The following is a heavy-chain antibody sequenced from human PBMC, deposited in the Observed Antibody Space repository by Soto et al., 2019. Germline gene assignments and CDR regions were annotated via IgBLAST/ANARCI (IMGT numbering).Heavy chain of an antibody. D-gene: IGHD6-19*01. Sequence: VQLVESGGGLVKPGGSLRLSCAASGFTFSNAWMSWVRQAPGKGLEWVGRIKSKTDGGTTDYAAPVKGRFTISRDDSKNTLYLQMNSLKTEDTAVYYCTTEEYSSGWWYNWFDPWGQGTLVTVSS. CDR3: TTEEYSSGWWYNWFDP. CDR2: IKSKTDGGTT. J-gene: IGHJ5*02. V-gene: IGHV3-15*01. CDR1: GFTFSNAW.